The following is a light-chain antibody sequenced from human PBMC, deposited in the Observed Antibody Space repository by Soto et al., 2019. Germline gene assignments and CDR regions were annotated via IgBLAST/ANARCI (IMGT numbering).Light chain of an antibody. Sequence: EIVLTQSPGTLSLSPGQRATLSCRASESISRDYLAWYQQRLGQAPRLLIYGASSGATGIPDRFSGSGSGTDFTLTISRLEPEDFAMYYCQQFGRSPSMYTFGQGTKVDIK. V-gene: IGKV3-20*01. CDR1: ESISRDY. CDR3: QQFGRSPSMYT. J-gene: IGKJ2*01. CDR2: GAS.